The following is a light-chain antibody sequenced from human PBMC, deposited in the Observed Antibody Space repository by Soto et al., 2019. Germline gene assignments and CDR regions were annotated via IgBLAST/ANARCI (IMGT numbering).Light chain of an antibody. Sequence: QSVLTQPPSASGSPGQSVTISCTGTSNDVGGYNFVSWFQQTPGKAPKLMIYEVNKRPSGVPDHFSGSRSGNTASLTVSGLQAEDEADYYCSSYAGSNNFVVFGGGTKLTVL. CDR1: SNDVGGYNF. CDR3: SSYAGSNNFVV. CDR2: EVN. J-gene: IGLJ2*01. V-gene: IGLV2-8*01.